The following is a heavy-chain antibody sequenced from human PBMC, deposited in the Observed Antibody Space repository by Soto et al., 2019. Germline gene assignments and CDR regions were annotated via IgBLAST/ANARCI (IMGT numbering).Heavy chain of an antibody. Sequence: GESLKISCQGSGYSFTTYWIGWVRQMPGKGLEWMGIIYPGDSDTRYSPSFQGQVTTSADKSISTAYLQWSSLKASDTAMYYCARDRCSSTSCPDYYYYYGMDVWGQGTTVTVSS. CDR2: IYPGDSDT. V-gene: IGHV5-51*01. CDR1: GYSFTTYW. J-gene: IGHJ6*02. CDR3: ARDRCSSTSCPDYYYYYGMDV. D-gene: IGHD2-2*01.